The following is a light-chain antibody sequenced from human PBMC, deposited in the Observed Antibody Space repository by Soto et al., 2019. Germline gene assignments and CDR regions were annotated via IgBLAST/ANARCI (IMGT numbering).Light chain of an antibody. Sequence: EIVLTQSPATLSLSLGERATLSCRASQSVSSYLAWYQQKPGQAPRLLIYDASNRATGIPARFSGSGSGTDFTLTISSLEPEDFAVYYCQQRSNWPPWTFGQGTKVEI. CDR2: DAS. CDR3: QQRSNWPPWT. CDR1: QSVSSY. J-gene: IGKJ1*01. V-gene: IGKV3-11*01.